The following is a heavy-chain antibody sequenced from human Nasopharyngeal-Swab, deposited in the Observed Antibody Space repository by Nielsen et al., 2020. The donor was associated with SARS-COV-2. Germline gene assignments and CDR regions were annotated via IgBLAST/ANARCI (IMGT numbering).Heavy chain of an antibody. D-gene: IGHD4-23*01. Sequence: GESLKISCAASGFTFSSYAMHWVRQAPGKGLEWVAVISYDGSNKYYADSVKGRFTISRDNSKNTLYLQMNSLRAEDTAVYYCARDLALRWPLYFDYWGQGTLVTVPS. J-gene: IGHJ4*02. V-gene: IGHV3-30*04. CDR1: GFTFSSYA. CDR3: ARDLALRWPLYFDY. CDR2: ISYDGSNK.